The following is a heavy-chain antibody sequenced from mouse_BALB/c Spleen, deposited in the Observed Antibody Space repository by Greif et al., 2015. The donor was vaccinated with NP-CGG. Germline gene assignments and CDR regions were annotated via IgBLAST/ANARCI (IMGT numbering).Heavy chain of an antibody. D-gene: IGHD2-4*01. CDR3: ARVITCYWYFDV. Sequence: EVKLVESGAELVKTGASVKLSCTASGFNIKDTYMHWVKQRPEQGLEWIGRIDPANGNTKYEPNFQGKATITADTSTHTPYLQLSSLASEDTAFYVCARVITCYWYFDVWGAGTTVTVSS. CDR1: GFNIKDTY. V-gene: IGHV14-3*02. CDR2: IDPANGNT. J-gene: IGHJ1*01.